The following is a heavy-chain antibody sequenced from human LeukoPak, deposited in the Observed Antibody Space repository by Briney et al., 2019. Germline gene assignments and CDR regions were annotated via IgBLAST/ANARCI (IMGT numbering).Heavy chain of an antibody. V-gene: IGHV3-9*01. D-gene: IGHD2-2*01. CDR2: ISWNSGSI. J-gene: IGHJ4*02. CDR3: AKDIVGGSLCNGTSCYWGAFDY. Sequence: GRSLRLSCAASGFTFDDYAMHWVRQAPGKGLEWVSGISWNSGSIGYADSVKGRFTISRDNAKNSLYLQMNSLRAEDTALYYCAKDIVGGSLCNGTSCYWGAFDYWGQGTLVTVSS. CDR1: GFTFDDYA.